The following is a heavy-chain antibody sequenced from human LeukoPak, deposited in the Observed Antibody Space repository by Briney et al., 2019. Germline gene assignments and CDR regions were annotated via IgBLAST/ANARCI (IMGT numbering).Heavy chain of an antibody. D-gene: IGHD3-22*01. CDR3: ANLLMILNWSDP. CDR1: GFTFSSYA. CDR2: ISGSGGST. J-gene: IGHJ5*02. Sequence: GGALRLSCAASGFTFSSYAMSWVRQAPGKGLEWVSAISGSGGSTYYADSVKGRFTISRDNSKNTLYLQMNSLRAEDTAVYYCANLLMILNWSDPCGQGTLVTVSS. V-gene: IGHV3-23*01.